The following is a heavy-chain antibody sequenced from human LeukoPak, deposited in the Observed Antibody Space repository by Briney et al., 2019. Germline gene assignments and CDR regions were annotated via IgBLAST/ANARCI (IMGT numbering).Heavy chain of an antibody. CDR2: IYYSGST. Sequence: SGTLSLTCTVSGGSISSYYWSWIRQPPGKGLEWIGYIYYSGSTNYNPSLKSRVTISVDTSKNQFSLRLSSVTAADTAVYYCARVTGYMVEDYFDYWGQGTLVTVSS. V-gene: IGHV4-59*01. CDR1: GGSISSYY. D-gene: IGHD6-13*01. J-gene: IGHJ4*02. CDR3: ARVTGYMVEDYFDY.